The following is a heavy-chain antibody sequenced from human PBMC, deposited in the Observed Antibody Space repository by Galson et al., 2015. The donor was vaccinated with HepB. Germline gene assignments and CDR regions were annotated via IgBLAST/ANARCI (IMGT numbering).Heavy chain of an antibody. V-gene: IGHV3-30*14. CDR3: AREERRGASYYLDS. J-gene: IGHJ4*02. D-gene: IGHD1-1*01. CDR2: ISYDESRK. Sequence: SLRLSCAASGFMFDTYAMHWVRQAPGKGLEWVAIISYDESRKYYADSVKGRFTISRDNSKNTLFLHMKNLRLDDTAVYYCAREERRGASYYLDSWGQGTLVTVPA. CDR1: GFMFDTYA.